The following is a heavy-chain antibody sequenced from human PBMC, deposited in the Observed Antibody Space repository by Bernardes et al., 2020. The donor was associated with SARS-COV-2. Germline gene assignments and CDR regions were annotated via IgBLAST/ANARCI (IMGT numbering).Heavy chain of an antibody. J-gene: IGHJ1*01. CDR2: IWYDGSNE. Sequence: GGSLRLSCAASGFSFSSYGMHWVRQAPGKGLEWVATIWYDGSNERYADSVKGRFTISRDNSKNTLYLQMSSLRAEDTAVYYCARAGLPLANQVGYFQDWGQGTLVTVSS. CDR1: GFSFSSYG. CDR3: ARAGLPLANQVGYFQD. V-gene: IGHV3-33*01. D-gene: IGHD3-9*01.